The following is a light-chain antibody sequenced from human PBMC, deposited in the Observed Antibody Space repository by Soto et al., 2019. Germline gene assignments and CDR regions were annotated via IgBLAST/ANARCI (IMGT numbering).Light chain of an antibody. Sequence: DIVMTQTPLSLSVTPGQPASISCKSSQSLLNRSGKTDLYWYLQKPGQPPQLLIYEVSKRFSGVXEXXSGSGLGTDFTLKISRVEAGDVGVYYCMQSIELPRTFGQGTKVEI. J-gene: IGKJ1*01. CDR2: EVS. CDR3: MQSIELPRT. V-gene: IGKV2D-29*01. CDR1: QSLLNRSGKTD.